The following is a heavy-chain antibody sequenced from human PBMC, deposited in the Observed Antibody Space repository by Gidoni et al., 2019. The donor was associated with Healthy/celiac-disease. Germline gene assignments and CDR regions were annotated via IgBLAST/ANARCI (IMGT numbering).Heavy chain of an antibody. Sequence: EVQLVQAGAVGQTQAASLKISSKGSGYSFTSYLIGWVRQMPGKGLEWMGITYPGDSDTRYCPIFQGQVTISADKSISTAYLQWSSLKASATAMYYCARRGRPESNFDYWGQGTLVTVSS. CDR2: TYPGDSDT. CDR1: GYSFTSYL. CDR3: ARRGRPESNFDY. J-gene: IGHJ4*02. V-gene: IGHV5-51*03.